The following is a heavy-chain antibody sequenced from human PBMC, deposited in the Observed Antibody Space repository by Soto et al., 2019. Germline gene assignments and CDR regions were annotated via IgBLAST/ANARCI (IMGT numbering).Heavy chain of an antibody. CDR1: GGSFSGYY. D-gene: IGHD6-19*01. Sequence: SETLSLTCAVYGGSFSGYYWSWIRQPPGKGLEWIGEINHSGSTNYNPSLKSRVTISVDTSKNQFSLKLSSVTAADTAVYYCASSGGAVAGNWFDPWGQGTLVTVSS. J-gene: IGHJ5*02. CDR3: ASSGGAVAGNWFDP. CDR2: INHSGST. V-gene: IGHV4-34*01.